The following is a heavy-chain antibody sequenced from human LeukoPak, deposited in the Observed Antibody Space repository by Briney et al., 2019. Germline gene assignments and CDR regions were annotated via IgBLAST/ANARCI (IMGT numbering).Heavy chain of an antibody. V-gene: IGHV4-59*11. CDR2: IYYSGST. CDR3: AREAHDNFWGGYHYYYYMDV. D-gene: IGHD3-3*01. Sequence: SETLSLTCTVSGGSISSHYWSWIRQPPGKGLEWIGYIYYSGSTNYNPSLKSRVTISVDTSKNQFSLKLSSVTAADTAVYYCAREAHDNFWGGYHYYYYMDVWGKGTTVTDSS. J-gene: IGHJ6*03. CDR1: GGSISSHY.